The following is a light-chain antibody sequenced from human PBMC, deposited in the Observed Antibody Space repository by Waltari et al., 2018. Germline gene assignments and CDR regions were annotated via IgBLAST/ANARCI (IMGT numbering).Light chain of an antibody. Sequence: QSALTQPASVSGFPGQSITISCSGTGSDVGSYSLVSWYQKQPGKAPKRIIYEGGERASGVSSRFSGAKSGDTASLTISGLQPEDEADYYCCSYAGSNSWVFGGGTKLTVL. CDR3: CSYAGSNSWV. CDR1: GSDVGSYSL. V-gene: IGLV2-23*01. CDR2: EGG. J-gene: IGLJ3*02.